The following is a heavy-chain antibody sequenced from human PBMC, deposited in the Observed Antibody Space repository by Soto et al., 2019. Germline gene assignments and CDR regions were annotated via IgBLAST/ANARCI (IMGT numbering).Heavy chain of an antibody. CDR2: ISYDGNDK. V-gene: IGHV3-30*03. CDR1: GFTFSSYG. D-gene: IGHD3-3*01. Sequence: QVQLVESGGGVVQPGRSLRLSCAASGFTFSSYGMHWVRQAPGKGLEWVAVISYDGNDKYYTDSVKGRFTISRDNSKNTLYLQMNSLRGEDTAVYYCAIGWTYFDSWGQGALVTVSS. J-gene: IGHJ4*02. CDR3: AIGWTYFDS.